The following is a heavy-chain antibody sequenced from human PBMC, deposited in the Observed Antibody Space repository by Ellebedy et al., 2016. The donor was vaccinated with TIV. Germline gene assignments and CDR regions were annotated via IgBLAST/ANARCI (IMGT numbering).Heavy chain of an antibody. CDR2: IYYCGST. CDR3: ASGDCSGGSCYKKDN. D-gene: IGHD2-15*01. J-gene: IGHJ4*02. Sequence: MPGGSLRLSCSVSGGSISSRSYYWGWIRQPPGKGLEWIGSIYYCGSTYYNPSRKSRVTISIDMSKNQFSLKLSSVTAADTAVYYCASGDCSGGSCYKKDNWGQGTLVTVSS. V-gene: IGHV4-39*07. CDR1: GGSISSRSYY.